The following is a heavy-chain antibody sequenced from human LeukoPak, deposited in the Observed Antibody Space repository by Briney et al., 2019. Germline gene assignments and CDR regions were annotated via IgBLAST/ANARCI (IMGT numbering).Heavy chain of an antibody. J-gene: IGHJ4*02. CDR2: IDPSDSYT. V-gene: IGHV5-10-1*01. CDR3: ARGYYFDY. CDR1: GYSFTSYW. Sequence: GESLKISCKGSGYSFTSYWISWVRQMPGKGLEWMGKIDPSDSYTNYSPSFQGHVTISADKSTSTASLQWSSLKASDTAIYYCARGYYFDYWGQGTLVTVSS.